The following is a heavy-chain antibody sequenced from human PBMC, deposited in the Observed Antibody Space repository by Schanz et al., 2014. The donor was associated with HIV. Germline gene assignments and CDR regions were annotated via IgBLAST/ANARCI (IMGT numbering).Heavy chain of an antibody. D-gene: IGHD1-26*01. CDR3: ARARPSGYGGSGYFDH. V-gene: IGHV3-9*01. Sequence: EVQLVESGGGLVQPGRSLRLSCAATGFPFHDYAMHWVRQVPGKGLEWVSGISWNSDSKGYADSVKGRFTISRDNAKNTMYLQMNSLRAEAAAVYYCARARPSGYGGSGYFDHWGHGTLVAVSS. CDR2: ISWNSDSK. CDR1: GFPFHDYA. J-gene: IGHJ2*01.